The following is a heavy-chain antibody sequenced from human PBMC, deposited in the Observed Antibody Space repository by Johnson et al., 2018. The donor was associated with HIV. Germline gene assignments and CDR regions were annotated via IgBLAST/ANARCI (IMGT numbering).Heavy chain of an antibody. CDR3: ARESASSGRYSGAFDF. CDR2: IYSGGTT. J-gene: IGHJ3*01. D-gene: IGHD1-26*01. CDR1: GFTVSSNY. V-gene: IGHV3-53*01. Sequence: QLVESGGGLIQPGGSLRLSCAASGFTVSSNYMSWVRQAPGKGLEWVSVIYSGGTTYYADSVKGRFTISRDNSKNTLYLQMSSLRAEDTAVYYCARESASSGRYSGAFDFWGQGTMVTVSS.